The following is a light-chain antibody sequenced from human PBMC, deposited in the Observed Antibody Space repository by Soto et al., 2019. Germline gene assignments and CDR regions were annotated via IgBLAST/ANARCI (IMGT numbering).Light chain of an antibody. J-gene: IGLJ2*01. CDR3: SSYTSSSTVI. CDR1: SSDIGGYNY. V-gene: IGLV2-14*01. CDR2: DVR. Sequence: QSALTQPASMSGSPGQSITISCTGTSSDIGGYNYLSWYQQLPGKAPKFIIYDVRNRPSGVSNRFSGSRSGNTASLTISGIQAEDEADYYCSSYTSSSTVIFGGGTKLTVL.